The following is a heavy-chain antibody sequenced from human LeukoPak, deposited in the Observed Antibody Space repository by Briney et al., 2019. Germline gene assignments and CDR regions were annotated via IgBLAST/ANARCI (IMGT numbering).Heavy chain of an antibody. Sequence: SETLSLTCTVSGASISSGDYYWSWIRQPPGKGLEWIGYIYYSGSTYYNPSLKSRVTISVDTSKNQFSLKLNSVTAADTAVYYCASAGMTGFGDYYMDVWGKGTTVTVSS. D-gene: IGHD3-16*01. V-gene: IGHV4-30-4*08. CDR2: IYYSGST. J-gene: IGHJ6*03. CDR1: GASISSGDYY. CDR3: ASAGMTGFGDYYMDV.